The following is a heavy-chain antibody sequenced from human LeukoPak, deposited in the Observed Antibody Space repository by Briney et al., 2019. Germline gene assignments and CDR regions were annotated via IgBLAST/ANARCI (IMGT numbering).Heavy chain of an antibody. V-gene: IGHV4-34*01. CDR2: INHSGST. Sequence: SETLSLTCSVYGGSFSGYYWSWIRQPPGKGLEWIGEINHSGSTNYNPSLKSRVTISVDTSKNQFSLKLSSVTAADTAVYYCARSIGVIAAAKFDPWGQGTLVTVSS. D-gene: IGHD6-13*01. J-gene: IGHJ5*02. CDR1: GGSFSGYY. CDR3: ARSIGVIAAAKFDP.